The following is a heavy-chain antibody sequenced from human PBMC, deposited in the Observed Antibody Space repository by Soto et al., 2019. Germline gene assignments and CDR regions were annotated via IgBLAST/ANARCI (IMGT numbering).Heavy chain of an antibody. CDR1: GGSISSSSYY. CDR2: IYYSGST. D-gene: IGHD2-2*01. Sequence: SETLSLTCTVSGGSISSSSYYWGWIRQPPGKGLEWIGSIYYSGSTYYNPSLKSRVTISVDTSKNQFSLKLRSVTAADTAVYYCARGKDIVVVPAAKGLYYMDVWGKGTTVTVSS. CDR3: ARGKDIVVVPAAKGLYYMDV. V-gene: IGHV4-39*01. J-gene: IGHJ6*03.